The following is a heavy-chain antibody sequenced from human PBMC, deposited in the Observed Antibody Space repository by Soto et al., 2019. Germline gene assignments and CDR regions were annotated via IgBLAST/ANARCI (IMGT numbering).Heavy chain of an antibody. CDR1: GLTFSSYA. D-gene: IGHD6-19*01. CDR2: ISNTGLTT. J-gene: IGHJ5*02. V-gene: IGHV3-23*01. Sequence: EVQLLESGGDLVQPGGSLRLSCAASGLTFSSYAMSWVRQAPGRGLEWVAVISNTGLTTHYADSVKGRFTISRDNSKRTLYLQMNSLRVDDTAVYFCAKDPLWGQWLEYGYLDQWGQGNLVTVSS. CDR3: AKDPLWGQWLEYGYLDQ.